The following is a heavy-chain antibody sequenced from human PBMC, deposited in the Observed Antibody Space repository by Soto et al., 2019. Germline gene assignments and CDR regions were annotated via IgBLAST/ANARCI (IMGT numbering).Heavy chain of an antibody. CDR2: TYHRSKWYN. Sequence: SQTLSLTCAISGDSVSSNSAAWNWIRQSPSRGLEWLGRTYHRSKWYNDYAVSVKSRVTINPDTSKNQFSLQLNSVTPEDTAVYYCARLGLPARYYYYGMDVWGQGTTVTVSS. V-gene: IGHV6-1*01. CDR3: ARLGLPARYYYYGMDV. CDR1: GDSVSSNSAA. D-gene: IGHD3-16*01. J-gene: IGHJ6*02.